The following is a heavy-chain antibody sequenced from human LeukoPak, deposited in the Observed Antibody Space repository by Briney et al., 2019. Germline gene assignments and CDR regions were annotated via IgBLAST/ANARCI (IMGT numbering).Heavy chain of an antibody. CDR3: ATMFYGDYYFDY. CDR2: FDPEDGET. V-gene: IGHV1-24*01. Sequence: ASVKVSCKVSGYTLTELSMHWVRQAPGKGRDWMGGFDPEDGETIYAQKFQGRVTMTEDTSTDTAYMELSSLRSEDTAVYYCATMFYGDYYFDYWGQGTLVTVSS. D-gene: IGHD4-17*01. CDR1: GYTLTELS. J-gene: IGHJ4*02.